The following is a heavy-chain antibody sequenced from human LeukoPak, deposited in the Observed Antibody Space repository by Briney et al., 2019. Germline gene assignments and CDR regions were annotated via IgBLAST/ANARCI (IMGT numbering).Heavy chain of an antibody. CDR1: GGTFSSYA. J-gene: IGHJ3*02. Sequence: SVTVSCKASGGTFSSYAISWVRQAPGQGLEWMGGIIPIFGTANYAQKFQGRVTITTDESTSTAYMELSSLRSEDTAVYYCARDGSGYYSDAFDIWGQGTMVTVSS. V-gene: IGHV1-69*05. CDR2: IIPIFGTA. CDR3: ARDGSGYYSDAFDI. D-gene: IGHD3-22*01.